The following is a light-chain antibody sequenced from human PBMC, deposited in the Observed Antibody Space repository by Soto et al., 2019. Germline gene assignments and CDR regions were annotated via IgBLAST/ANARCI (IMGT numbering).Light chain of an antibody. CDR2: GAS. Sequence: EIVLSQSPDTLSLSQGERATLSCRASQSVSRDYLVWYQQKHGQAPRLLIYGASSRATGIPDRFSGSGSGTDFTLTISRLEPEDFAVYYCQHYGNSPPSVTFGPGTKVDI. J-gene: IGKJ3*01. CDR1: QSVSRDY. CDR3: QHYGNSPPSVT. V-gene: IGKV3-20*01.